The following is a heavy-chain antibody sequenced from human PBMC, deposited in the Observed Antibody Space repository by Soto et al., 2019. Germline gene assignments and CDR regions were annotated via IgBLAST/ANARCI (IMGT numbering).Heavy chain of an antibody. CDR2: IYPGDSDT. V-gene: IGHV5-51*01. D-gene: IGHD3-22*01. CDR3: ARVGYYYDSSDLDSYYGMDV. Sequence: PGESLKISCKGSGYSFTSYWIGWVRQMPGKGLEWMGIIYPGDSDTRYSPSFQGQVTISADKSISTAYLQWSSLKASDTAMYYCARVGYYYDSSDLDSYYGMDVWGQGTKVTVSS. CDR1: GYSFTSYW. J-gene: IGHJ6*02.